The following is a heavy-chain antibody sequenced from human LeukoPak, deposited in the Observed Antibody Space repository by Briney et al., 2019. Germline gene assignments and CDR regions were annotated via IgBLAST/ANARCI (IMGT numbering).Heavy chain of an antibody. CDR1: GFTFSSYS. CDR2: INSDGSST. CDR3: ARAAEDTVDY. Sequence: GGSLRLSCAAYGFTFSSYSMHWDRQAPGKGLVWVSRINSDGSSTSYADSVKGRFTISRDNAKNTLYLQMNSLRAEDTAVYYFARAAEDTVDYWGQGTLVTVSS. D-gene: IGHD5-18*01. V-gene: IGHV3-74*01. J-gene: IGHJ4*02.